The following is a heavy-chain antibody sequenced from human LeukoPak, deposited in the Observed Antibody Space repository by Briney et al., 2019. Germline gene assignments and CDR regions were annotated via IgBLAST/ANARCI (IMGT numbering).Heavy chain of an antibody. Sequence: GGSLRLSCAASGFTFSDYSMNWVRQAPGKGLEWVSSISSRSTYIYYADSVKGRFTISRDNAKNSLYLQMNSLRAEDTAVYYCARRYSNSWYSVDYWGQGTLVTVSS. CDR1: GFTFSDYS. D-gene: IGHD6-13*01. CDR2: ISSRSTYI. CDR3: ARRYSNSWYSVDY. J-gene: IGHJ4*02. V-gene: IGHV3-21*01.